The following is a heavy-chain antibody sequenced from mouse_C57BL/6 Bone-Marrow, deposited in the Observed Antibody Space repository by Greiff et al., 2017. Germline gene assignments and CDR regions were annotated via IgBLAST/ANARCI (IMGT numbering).Heavy chain of an antibody. CDR2: IHPNSGST. Sequence: QVHVKQPGAELVKPGASVKLSCKASGYTFTSYWMHWVKQRPGQGLEWIGMIHPNSGSTNYNEKFKSKATLTVDKSSSTAYMQLSSLTSEDSAGYYCAGCYPWYFDVWGTGTTVTVSS. J-gene: IGHJ1*03. CDR1: GYTFTSYW. V-gene: IGHV1-64*01. CDR3: AGCYPWYFDV. D-gene: IGHD2-12*01.